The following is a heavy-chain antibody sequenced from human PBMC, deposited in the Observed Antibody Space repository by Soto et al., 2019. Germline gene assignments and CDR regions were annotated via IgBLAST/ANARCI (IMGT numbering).Heavy chain of an antibody. CDR3: AKEMGYCSSTSCYYYYYYYMDV. D-gene: IGHD2-2*01. J-gene: IGHJ6*03. V-gene: IGHV3-23*01. Sequence: GGSLRLSCAASGFTFSSYAMSWVRQAPGKGLEWVSAISGSGGSTYYADSVKGRFTISRDNSKKTLYLQMNSLRAEDTAVYYCAKEMGYCSSTSCYYYYYYYMDVWGKGTTVTVSS. CDR2: ISGSGGST. CDR1: GFTFSSYA.